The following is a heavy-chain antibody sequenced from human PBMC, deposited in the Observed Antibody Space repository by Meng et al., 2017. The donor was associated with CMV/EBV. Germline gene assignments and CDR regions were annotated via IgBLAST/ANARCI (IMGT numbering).Heavy chain of an antibody. CDR1: GCTFSSYA. D-gene: IGHD3-3*01. CDR3: ARVHRVLRFLEWLSSSPDYYYYYGMDV. Sequence: SVKVSCKASGCTFSSYAISWVRQAPGQGLEWMGGIIPILGIANYAQKFQGRVTITADKSTSTAYMELSSLRSEDTAVYYCARVHRVLRFLEWLSSSPDYYYYYGMDVWGQGTTVTVSS. CDR2: IIPILGIA. J-gene: IGHJ6*02. V-gene: IGHV1-69*10.